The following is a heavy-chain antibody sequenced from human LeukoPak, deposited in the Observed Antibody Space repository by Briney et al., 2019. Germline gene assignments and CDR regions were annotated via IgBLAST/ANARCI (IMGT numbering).Heavy chain of an antibody. CDR3: TRDQFFDYDNDDAFDV. D-gene: IGHD3-22*01. CDR2: MTSSRYI. J-gene: IGHJ3*01. V-gene: IGHV3-21*04. CDR1: GFSLNTYN. Sequence: GGSPRLSCAASGFSLNTYNMNWVRQAPGKGLEWVSSMTSSRYIYYADSVKGRFTISRDDANNLVFLQMHSLRAEDTAIYYCTRDQFFDYDNDDAFDVWGQGTKVSVSS.